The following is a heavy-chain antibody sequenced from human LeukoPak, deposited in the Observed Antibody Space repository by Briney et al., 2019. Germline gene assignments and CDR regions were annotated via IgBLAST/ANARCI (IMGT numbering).Heavy chain of an antibody. CDR2: ISGSGGST. CDR1: GFTFSSYA. D-gene: IGHD3-22*01. V-gene: IGHV3-23*01. CDR3: AKGSGYYDSSGYYD. J-gene: IGHJ4*02. Sequence: GGSLRLSCAASGFTFSSYAMSWVRQAPGKGLEWVSAISGSGGSTYYADSVKGRFTISRDNSKNTLYLQMNSLRAEDTAVYYCAKGSGYYDSSGYYDWGQGTLVTVSS.